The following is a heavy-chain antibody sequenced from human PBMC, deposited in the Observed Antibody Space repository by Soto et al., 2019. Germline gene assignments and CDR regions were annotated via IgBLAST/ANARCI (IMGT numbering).Heavy chain of an antibody. D-gene: IGHD3-9*01. J-gene: IGHJ6*01. CDR3: ARAWAAGYYNYYYYGMDV. Sequence: LAKVSCQAYWCTFPSYDINWVRQATGQGLEWMGWMNPNSGNTGYAQNFQGRVTMTRNTSISTAYMELSSLRSEDTAVYYCARAWAAGYYNYYYYGMDVSGQGTTVTVPS. V-gene: IGHV1-8*01. CDR2: MNPNSGNT. CDR1: WCTFPSYD.